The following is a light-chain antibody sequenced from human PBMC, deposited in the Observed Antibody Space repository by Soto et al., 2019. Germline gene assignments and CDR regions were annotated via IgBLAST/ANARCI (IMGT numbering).Light chain of an antibody. J-gene: IGLJ1*01. Sequence: QSVLTQPASVSGSPGQSITISCTGTSSDVGGYNYVSWYQQHPGKAPKLMIYEVSNRPSGVSNRFSGSKSGNTASLTISGLQAEDEADHYCSSYTSSSTYYVFGTGTRSPS. CDR1: SSDVGGYNY. CDR3: SSYTSSSTYYV. CDR2: EVS. V-gene: IGLV2-14*01.